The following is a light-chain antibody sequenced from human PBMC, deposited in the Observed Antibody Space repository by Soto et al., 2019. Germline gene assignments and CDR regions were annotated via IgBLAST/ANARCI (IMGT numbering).Light chain of an antibody. V-gene: IGKV1-39*01. J-gene: IGKJ1*01. CDR2: TSS. CDR1: QSINTY. CDR3: QQTYTTPWT. Sequence: DLQMTQSPSSLSASVGDKVTITCRASQSINTYLSWYQKKPGEPPNLLLYTSSSLRSGVPSRFSGSGSGTDFTLTISRLQPEDFATYYCQQTYTTPWTFGQGTKVEIK.